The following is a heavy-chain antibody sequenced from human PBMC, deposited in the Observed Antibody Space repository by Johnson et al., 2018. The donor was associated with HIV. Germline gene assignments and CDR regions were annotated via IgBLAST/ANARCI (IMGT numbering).Heavy chain of an antibody. CDR3: AKGYSSSGYWVTPNDAFDL. D-gene: IGHD3-22*01. CDR2: IRASGGGT. V-gene: IGHV3-23*02. J-gene: IGHJ3*01. Sequence: VQLVESGGGLVQPGGSMRLSCAASGFTFSNYAMSWVRQAPGKGLEWVSNIRASGGGTYYDDHVKGRLITSIANSKNTLYLQLNSLRAEDTAVYYCAKGYSSSGYWVTPNDAFDLWGQGTMVTVSS. CDR1: GFTFSNYA.